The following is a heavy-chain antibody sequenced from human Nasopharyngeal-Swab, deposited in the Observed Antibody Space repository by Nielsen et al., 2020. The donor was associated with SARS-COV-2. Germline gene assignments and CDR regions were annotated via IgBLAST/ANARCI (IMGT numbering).Heavy chain of an antibody. Sequence: SETLSLTCAVYGGSFSGYYWSWIRQPPGKGLEWIGEINHSGSTNYNPSLKSRVTISVDTSKNPFSLKLSSVTAADTAVYYCARGYSWYYDFWSGYSRPNNWFDPWGQGTLVTVSS. CDR3: ARGYSWYYDFWSGYSRPNNWFDP. CDR2: INHSGST. CDR1: GGSFSGYY. J-gene: IGHJ5*02. D-gene: IGHD3-3*01. V-gene: IGHV4-34*01.